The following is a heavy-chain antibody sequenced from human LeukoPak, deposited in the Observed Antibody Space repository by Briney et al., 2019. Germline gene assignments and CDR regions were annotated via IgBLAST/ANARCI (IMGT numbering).Heavy chain of an antibody. V-gene: IGHV3-33*08. CDR1: GFTVSDIY. CDR3: ARGVIGNYYYMDV. J-gene: IGHJ6*03. CDR2: IWYDGSNK. Sequence: GGSLRLSCAASGFTVSDIYMSWVRQAPGKGLEWVAVIWYDGSNKYYADSVKGRFTISRDNSKNTLYLQMNSLRAEDTAVYYCARGVIGNYYYMDVWGKGTTVTVSS. D-gene: IGHD3-16*02.